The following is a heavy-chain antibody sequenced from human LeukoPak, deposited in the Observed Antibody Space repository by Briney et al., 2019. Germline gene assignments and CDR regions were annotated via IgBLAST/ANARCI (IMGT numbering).Heavy chain of an antibody. Sequence: GGSLRLSCAASGFTFSKFWMTWVRQAPGKGLDWVANIKQDGSEKYYVDSVEGRFTISRDNAKNSLYLQMNSLRAEDTAVYYCARTGPFDYWGQGTLVTVSS. V-gene: IGHV3-7*04. CDR3: ARTGPFDY. CDR2: IKQDGSEK. J-gene: IGHJ4*02. CDR1: GFTFSKFW. D-gene: IGHD1-14*01.